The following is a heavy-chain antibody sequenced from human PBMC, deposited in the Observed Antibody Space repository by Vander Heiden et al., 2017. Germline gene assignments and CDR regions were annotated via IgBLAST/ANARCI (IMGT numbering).Heavy chain of an antibody. CDR1: GSSISSSSYY. D-gene: IGHD3-16*01. CDR3: ARHYDYVWGSYYYYGMDV. V-gene: IGHV4-39*01. J-gene: IGHJ6*02. Sequence: QLQLQESGPGLVKPSETLSLTCTVSGSSISSSSYYWGWIRQPPGKGLEWIGSIYYSGSTDYNPSLKSRVTISVDTSKNQFSLKLSSVTAADTAVYYCARHYDYVWGSYYYYGMDVWGQGTTVTVSS. CDR2: IYYSGST.